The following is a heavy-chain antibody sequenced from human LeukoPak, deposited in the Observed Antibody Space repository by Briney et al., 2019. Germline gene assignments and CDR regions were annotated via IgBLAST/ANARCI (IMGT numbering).Heavy chain of an antibody. D-gene: IGHD1-1*01. CDR3: AKPSWNPESDWIDP. CDR2: ISGSDTST. J-gene: IGHJ5*02. CDR1: GFTFTTSA. Sequence: GGSLRLSCAASGFTFTTSAMNWVRQAPGKGLEWVSGISGSDTSTYYADSVKGRFTISRDNSKNTLYLQMNSLRAEDTAVYYCAKPSWNPESDWIDPWGQGTLVIVSS. V-gene: IGHV3-23*01.